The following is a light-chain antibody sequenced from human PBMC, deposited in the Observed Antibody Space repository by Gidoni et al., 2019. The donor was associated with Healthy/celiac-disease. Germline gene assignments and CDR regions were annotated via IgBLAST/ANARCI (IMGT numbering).Light chain of an antibody. CDR3: QQYYSTPWT. V-gene: IGKV4-1*01. CDR2: WAS. J-gene: IGKJ1*01. CDR1: QSVLYSPNNKNY. Sequence: DIVRTQSPDSLAVSLGERANINCKSSQSVLYSPNNKNYLAWYQQKPGQPPKLLIYWASTRESGVSDRFSGSGSGTDFTLTISSLQAVDVAVYYCQQYYSTPWTFGQGTKVEIK.